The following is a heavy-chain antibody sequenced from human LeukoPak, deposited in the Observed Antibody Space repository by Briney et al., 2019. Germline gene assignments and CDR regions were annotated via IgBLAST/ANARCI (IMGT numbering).Heavy chain of an antibody. CDR3: ARTYYDFWSGYDY. Sequence: ASVKVSFKASGYTFTGYYMHWVRQAPGQGLEWMGWINPNSGGTNYAQKFQGRVTMTRDTSISTAYMELSRLRSDDTAVYYCARTYYDFWSGYDYWGQGTLVTVSS. CDR1: GYTFTGYY. V-gene: IGHV1-2*02. D-gene: IGHD3-3*01. J-gene: IGHJ4*02. CDR2: INPNSGGT.